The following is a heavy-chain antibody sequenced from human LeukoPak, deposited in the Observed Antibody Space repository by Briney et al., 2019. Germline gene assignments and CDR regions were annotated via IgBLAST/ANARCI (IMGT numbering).Heavy chain of an antibody. J-gene: IGHJ6*02. CDR2: IKYDGSEK. CDR1: GFSFSIYW. CDR3: ARGRSMDV. V-gene: IGHV3-7*05. Sequence: PGGSLRLSCAASGFSFSIYWMSWVRQAPGKGLEWVANIKYDGSEKYYVDSMKGRFTISRDNAKNSLYLQMNSLRAEDTAVYYCARGRSMDVWGQGTTVTVSS.